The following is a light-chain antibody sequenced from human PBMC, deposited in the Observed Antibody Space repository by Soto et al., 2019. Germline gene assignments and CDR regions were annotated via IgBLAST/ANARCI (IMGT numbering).Light chain of an antibody. CDR1: QSLSSY. V-gene: IGKV3-11*01. CDR3: QQRSSWPRT. Sequence: EIVLTQSPATLSLSPGERATLSCRASQSLSSYLAWYQQKPGQGPRLLIYDASNRATGIPARFSGSGSGTDFTLTISSLEPEDFAVYYCQQRSSWPRTFGGGTK. CDR2: DAS. J-gene: IGKJ4*01.